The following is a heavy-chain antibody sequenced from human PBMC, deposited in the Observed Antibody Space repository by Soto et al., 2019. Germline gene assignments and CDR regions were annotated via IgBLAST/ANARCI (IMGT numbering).Heavy chain of an antibody. J-gene: IGHJ4*02. V-gene: IGHV2-70*01. CDR3: ARIYDSSGHQYYFDY. CDR1: GFSLSTSGMC. CDR2: IDWDDDK. D-gene: IGHD3-22*01. Sequence: SGPTLVNPTQTLTLTCTFSGFSLSTSGMCVSWIRQPPGKALEWLALIDWDDDKYYSTSLKTRLTISKDTSKNQVVLTMTNMDPVDTATYYCARIYDSSGHQYYFDYWGQGTLVTVSS.